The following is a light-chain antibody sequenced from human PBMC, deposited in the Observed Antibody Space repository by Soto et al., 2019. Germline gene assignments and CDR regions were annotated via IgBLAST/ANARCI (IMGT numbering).Light chain of an antibody. CDR2: EDT. CDR3: CSYAGSSTVV. Sequence: QSALTQPASVSGSPGQSITISCTGTFSDVGSYNLVSWYQQHPGKAPKLMIYEDTKRPSGVSNRFSGSKSGYTASLIISGLQAEDEADYYCCSYAGSSTVVFGGGTKLTVL. CDR1: FSDVGSYNL. V-gene: IGLV2-23*01. J-gene: IGLJ2*01.